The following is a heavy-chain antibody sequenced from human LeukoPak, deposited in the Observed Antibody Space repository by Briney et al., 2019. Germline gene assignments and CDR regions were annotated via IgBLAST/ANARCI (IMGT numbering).Heavy chain of an antibody. CDR2: ISGSGGST. V-gene: IGHV3-23*01. CDR1: GFTFSSYA. CDR3: AKGYGSGSYYTERSSPSDYYYMDV. Sequence: SGGSLRLSXAASGFTFSSYAMSWVCQAPGRGLEWVSAISGSGGSTYYADSVKGRFTISRDNSKYSLYLQMNSLRTEDTAFYYCAKGYGSGSYYTERSSPSDYYYMDVWGKGTTVTVSS. J-gene: IGHJ6*03. D-gene: IGHD3-10*01.